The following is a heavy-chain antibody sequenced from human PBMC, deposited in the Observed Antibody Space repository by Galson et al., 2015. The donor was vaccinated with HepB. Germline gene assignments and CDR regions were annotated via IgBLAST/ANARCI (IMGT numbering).Heavy chain of an antibody. CDR1: GFTFSNYA. V-gene: IGHV3-23*01. D-gene: IGHD6-19*01. CDR3: ARAILSLRIAVAGPVYGMDV. J-gene: IGHJ6*02. Sequence: SLRLSCAASGFTFSNYAMSWVRQAPGKGLEWVSNISGSGGSTYYADSVKGRITISRDNSKNTLYLLMNSLRAEDTAVYYCARAILSLRIAVAGPVYGMDVWGQGTTVTVSS. CDR2: ISGSGGST.